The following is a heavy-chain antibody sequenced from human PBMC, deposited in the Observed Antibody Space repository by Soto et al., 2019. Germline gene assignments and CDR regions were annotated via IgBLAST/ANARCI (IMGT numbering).Heavy chain of an antibody. CDR2: ISYDGSNK. CDR1: GFTFSSYA. V-gene: IGHV3-30-3*01. J-gene: IGHJ6*02. CDR3: ARDDPDYGDCQTRLYYYYGLAV. Sequence: PGGSLRLSCAASGFTFSSYAMHWVRQAPGKGLELVAVISYDGSNKYYADSVKGRFTISRDNSKNRLYLQMNSLRAEDTAVYYCARDDPDYGDCQTRLYYYYGLAVWGQGTTVTVSS. D-gene: IGHD4-17*01.